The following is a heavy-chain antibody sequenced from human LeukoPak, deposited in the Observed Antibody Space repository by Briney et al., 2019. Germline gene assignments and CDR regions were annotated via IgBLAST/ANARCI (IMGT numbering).Heavy chain of an antibody. CDR3: AGQDDYGDYVAFDY. CDR1: GGSISSGGYY. J-gene: IGHJ4*02. CDR2: IHYSGST. Sequence: PSQTLSLTCTVSGGSISSGGYYCSWIRQHPGKGLEWIGYIHYSGSTNYNPSLKSRVTISVDTSKNQFSLKLSSVTAADTAVYYCAGQDDYGDYVAFDYWGQGTLVTVSS. V-gene: IGHV4-31*03. D-gene: IGHD4-17*01.